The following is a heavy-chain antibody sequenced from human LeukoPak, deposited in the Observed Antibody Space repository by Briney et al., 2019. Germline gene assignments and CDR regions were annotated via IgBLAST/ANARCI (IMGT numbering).Heavy chain of an antibody. CDR1: GFTFSSYS. D-gene: IGHD3-22*01. J-gene: IGHJ5*02. CDR3: AKHDPRRVVITNWFDP. Sequence: GGSLRLSCAASGFTFSSYSMNWVRQAPGKGLEWVSSISSSSYIYYADSVKGRFTISRDNAKNSLYLQMNSLRAEDTAVYYCAKHDPRRVVITNWFDPWGQGTLVTVSS. V-gene: IGHV3-21*01. CDR2: ISSSSYI.